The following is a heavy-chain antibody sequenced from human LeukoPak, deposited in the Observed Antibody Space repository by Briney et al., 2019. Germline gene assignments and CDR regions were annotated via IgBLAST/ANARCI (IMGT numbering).Heavy chain of an antibody. J-gene: IGHJ5*02. V-gene: IGHV4-59*01. CDR3: ASTPYDFWSGPKYNWFDP. D-gene: IGHD3-3*01. Sequence: SETLSLTCTVSGESISGFYWTWIRQPPGKGLEWIGYIYYSGSTNYNPSLKSRVTISVDTSKNQFSLKLSSVTAADTAVYYCASTPYDFWSGPKYNWFDPWGQGTLVTVSS. CDR2: IYYSGST. CDR1: GESISGFY.